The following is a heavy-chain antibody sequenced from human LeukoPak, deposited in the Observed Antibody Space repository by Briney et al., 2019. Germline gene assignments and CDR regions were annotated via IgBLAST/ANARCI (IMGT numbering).Heavy chain of an antibody. CDR3: ARGGYDSSGYGPLFDY. Sequence: SETLSLTCTVSGGSISSSSYYWGWIRQPPGKELEWIGSIYYSGSTYYNPSLKSRVTISVDTSKNQFSLKLSSVTAADTAVYYCARGGYDSSGYGPLFDYWGQGTLVTVS. CDR1: GGSISSSSYY. D-gene: IGHD3-22*01. CDR2: IYYSGST. V-gene: IGHV4-39*07. J-gene: IGHJ4*02.